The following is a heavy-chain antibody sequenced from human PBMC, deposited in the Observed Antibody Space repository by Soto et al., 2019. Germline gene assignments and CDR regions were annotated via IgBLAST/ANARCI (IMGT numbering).Heavy chain of an antibody. CDR2: INPNSGGT. Sequence: QVQLVQSGAEVKKPGASVKVSCKASGYTFTGYYMHWVRQAPGQGLEWMGWINPNSGGTNYAQKFQGWVTMTRDTSISTAYMELSRLRSDDTAVFYCAREGRYNYDFWSGYYETYYYYYMDVWGKGTTVTVSS. CDR3: AREGRYNYDFWSGYYETYYYYYMDV. CDR1: GYTFTGYY. J-gene: IGHJ6*03. V-gene: IGHV1-2*04. D-gene: IGHD3-3*01.